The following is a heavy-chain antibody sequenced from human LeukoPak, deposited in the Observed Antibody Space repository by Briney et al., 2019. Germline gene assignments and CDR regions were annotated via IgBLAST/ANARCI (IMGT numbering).Heavy chain of an antibody. CDR3: ARSPGAYGDYVFYFDY. CDR1: GGSISSGGYY. D-gene: IGHD4-17*01. Sequence: SETLSLTCTVSGGSISSGGYYWSWIRQHPGKGLEWIGYIYYSGSTYYNPSLKSRVTISVDTSKNQFSLKLSSVTAADTAVYYCARSPGAYGDYVFYFDYWGQGTLVTVSS. V-gene: IGHV4-31*03. J-gene: IGHJ4*02. CDR2: IYYSGST.